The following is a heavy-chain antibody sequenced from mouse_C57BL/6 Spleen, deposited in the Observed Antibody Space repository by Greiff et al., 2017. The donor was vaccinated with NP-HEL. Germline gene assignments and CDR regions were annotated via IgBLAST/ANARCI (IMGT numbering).Heavy chain of an antibody. CDR1: GYAFSSYW. J-gene: IGHJ1*03. D-gene: IGHD2-1*01. CDR3: ARDYGNYGEDFDV. Sequence: QVQLQQSGAELVKPGASVKISCKASGYAFSSYWMNWVKQRPGKGLEWIGQIYPGDGDTNYNGKFKGKATLTADKSSSTAYMQLSSLTSEDSAVYFCARDYGNYGEDFDVWGTGTTVTVSS. V-gene: IGHV1-80*01. CDR2: IYPGDGDT.